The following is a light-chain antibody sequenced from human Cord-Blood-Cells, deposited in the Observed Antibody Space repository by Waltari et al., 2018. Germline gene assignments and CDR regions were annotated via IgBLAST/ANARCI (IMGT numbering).Light chain of an antibody. J-gene: IGKJ4*01. CDR1: QSISSY. CDR2: AAS. CDR3: QQSYSTPLT. Sequence: IPLTQFPSSLSAFVGDRVTITCRASQSISSYLNWYQQKPGNAPKLLIYAASSLQSGVPSRFSGSGSGTDFTLTISSLQPEDFATYYCQQSYSTPLTFGGGTKVEIK. V-gene: IGKV1-39*01.